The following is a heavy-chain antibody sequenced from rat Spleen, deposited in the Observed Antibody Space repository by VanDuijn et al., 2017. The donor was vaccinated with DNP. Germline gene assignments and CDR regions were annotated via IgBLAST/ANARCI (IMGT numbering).Heavy chain of an antibody. CDR1: GFTFSSYW. CDR3: ATSDSYGFAS. V-gene: IGHV5-31*01. J-gene: IGHJ3*01. CDR2: ITKTGDST. Sequence: EVQLVETGGGLVQPGRSLKLSCVASGFTFSSYWMYWIRQAPGKGLEWVASITKTGDSTYYSDSVKGRFSISRDNAKSTLYLQMNSLRSEDTATYYCATSDSYGFASWGQGTLVTVSS. D-gene: IGHD1-2*01.